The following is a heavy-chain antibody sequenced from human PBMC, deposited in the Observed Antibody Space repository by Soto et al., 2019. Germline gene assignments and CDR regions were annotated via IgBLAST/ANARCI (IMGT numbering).Heavy chain of an antibody. CDR1: GYSFTIYW. Sequence: PGESLKISCKASGYSFTIYWIGWVRQMPGKGLEWMGIIYPGDSDTRYSLSFQGQVTISADKSISTAYLELNSLISEDTAVYSCAIPQDYDDCLDSWGQGTLVTGSS. D-gene: IGHD3-22*01. J-gene: IGHJ4*02. CDR3: AIPQDYDDCLDS. CDR2: IYPGDSDT. V-gene: IGHV5-51*01.